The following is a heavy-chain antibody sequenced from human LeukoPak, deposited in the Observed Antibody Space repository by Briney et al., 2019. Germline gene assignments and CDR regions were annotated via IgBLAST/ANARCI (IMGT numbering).Heavy chain of an antibody. CDR1: GGSFSGYY. Sequence: SETLSLTCAVYGGSFSGYYWSWIRQPPGKGLEWIGEINHSGSTNYNPSLKSRVTISVDTSKNQSSLKLSSVTAADTAVYYCARGVRYYDFWSGHRGAYYFDYWGQGTLVTVSS. CDR2: INHSGST. J-gene: IGHJ4*02. D-gene: IGHD3-3*01. V-gene: IGHV4-34*01. CDR3: ARGVRYYDFWSGHRGAYYFDY.